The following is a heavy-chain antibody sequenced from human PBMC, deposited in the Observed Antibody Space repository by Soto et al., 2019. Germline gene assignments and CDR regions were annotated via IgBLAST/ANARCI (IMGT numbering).Heavy chain of an antibody. V-gene: IGHV3-33*01. CDR1: GFTFSSYG. J-gene: IGHJ4*02. CDR3: ATPDRYMTSFDY. D-gene: IGHD5-18*01. CDR2: IWYDGSNK. Sequence: GGSLRLSCAASGFTFSSYGMHWVRQAPGKGLEWVAVIWYDGSNKYYADSVKGRFTISRDNSKNTLYLQMNSLRAEDTAVYYCATPDRYMTSFDYWGQGALVTVSS.